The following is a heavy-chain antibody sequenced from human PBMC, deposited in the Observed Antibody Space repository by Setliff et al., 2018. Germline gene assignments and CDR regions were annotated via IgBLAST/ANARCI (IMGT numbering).Heavy chain of an antibody. CDR1: GFTFSNYA. V-gene: IGHV3-23*01. CDR2: ITGGGGST. CDR3: AKDITWKYNTGWGSLGV. Sequence: GGSLRLSCAASGFTFSNYAMSWVRRAPGKGLAWVSGITGGGGSTYYADPVKGRFTISRDNSKNTLYLQMNSLRVEDTALYYCAKDITWKYNTGWGSLGVWGQGTTVTVPS. D-gene: IGHD6-19*01. J-gene: IGHJ6*02.